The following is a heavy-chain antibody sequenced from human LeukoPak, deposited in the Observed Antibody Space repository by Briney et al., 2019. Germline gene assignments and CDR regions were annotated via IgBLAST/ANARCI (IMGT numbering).Heavy chain of an antibody. CDR1: GFTFSSYW. CDR2: INHNGNVN. J-gene: IGHJ6*02. V-gene: IGHV3-7*03. D-gene: IGHD3-16*01. Sequence: PGGSLRLSCAASGFTFSSYWMNWARQAPGKGLEWVASINHNGNVNYYVDSVKGRFAISRDNAKNSLYLQMSNLRAEDTVVYFCARGGGLDVWGQGATVTVCS. CDR3: ARGGGLDV.